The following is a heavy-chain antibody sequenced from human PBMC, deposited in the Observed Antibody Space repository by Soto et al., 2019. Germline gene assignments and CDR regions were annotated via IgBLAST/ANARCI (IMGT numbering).Heavy chain of an antibody. V-gene: IGHV5-51*01. CDR3: ARQADYNILNGYFYYFDY. CDR1: GYSFTDYW. D-gene: IGHD3-9*01. CDR2: IYPGDSDA. Sequence: LGESLKISCKSSGYSFTDYWIGWVRQMPGKGLEWMGIIYPGDSDARYSPSFQGQVTISVDTSINTAFLRWNSLTASDTAMYYCARQADYNILNGYFYYFDYWGQGSLVTVSS. J-gene: IGHJ4*02.